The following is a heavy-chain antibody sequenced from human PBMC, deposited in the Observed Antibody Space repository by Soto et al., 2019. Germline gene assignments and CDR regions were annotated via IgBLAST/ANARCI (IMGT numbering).Heavy chain of an antibody. CDR1: GFSFSNAW. J-gene: IGHJ6*02. V-gene: IGHV3-15*07. CDR3: TTGSVEGV. Sequence: EVQLVESGGGLVKPGGSLRLSCAASGFSFSNAWMNWVRQAPGKGLEWVGRIKRKIDGEATDYAGPGKGRFTVFRDDSKSALYLQMNSLKGDDTAVYYCTTGSVEGVWGQGTTVTVS. D-gene: IGHD2-15*01. CDR2: IKRKIDGEAT.